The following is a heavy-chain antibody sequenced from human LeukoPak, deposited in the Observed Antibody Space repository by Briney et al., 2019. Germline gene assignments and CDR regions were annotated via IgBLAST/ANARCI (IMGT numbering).Heavy chain of an antibody. V-gene: IGHV3-64*05. CDR2: ISSNGATT. D-gene: IGHD3-16*01. CDR3: VKIVMAGGYFDY. J-gene: IGHJ4*02. CDR1: GFTFGSYA. Sequence: PGGSLRLSCSASGFTFGSYAVHWVRQAPGKGLEYVSAISSNGATTYYADSVKGRFTISRDNSKNTLYFQMSSLRPEDTAVYYCVKIVMAGGYFDYWGQGTLVTVSS.